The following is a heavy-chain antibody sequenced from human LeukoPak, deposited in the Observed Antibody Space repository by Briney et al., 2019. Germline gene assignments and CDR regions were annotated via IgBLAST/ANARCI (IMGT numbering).Heavy chain of an antibody. CDR3: ARGSYYDSSGNDAFDI. CDR1: GDTLITHY. V-gene: IGHV1-69*04. CDR2: IVPVIGVA. J-gene: IGHJ3*02. Sequence: SVKVSCKAPGDTLITHYISWVRQAPGQGLEWVGRIVPVIGVATYAQSLQGRVIITADRSTNTAYMELSSLRFEDSAVYYCARGSYYDSSGNDAFDIWGQGTMVTVSS. D-gene: IGHD3-22*01.